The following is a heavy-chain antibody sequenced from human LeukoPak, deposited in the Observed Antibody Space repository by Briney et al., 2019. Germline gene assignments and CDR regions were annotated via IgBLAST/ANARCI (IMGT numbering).Heavy chain of an antibody. Sequence: GESLKISCKGSGYSFTSYWIGWVRQMPGKGLEWMGIIYPGDSDTRYSPSFQGQATISADKSISTAYLQWSSLKASDTAMYYCARLTYDILTGAPGSMDVWGKGTTVTVSS. CDR2: IYPGDSDT. CDR1: GYSFTSYW. J-gene: IGHJ6*03. V-gene: IGHV5-51*01. D-gene: IGHD3-9*01. CDR3: ARLTYDILTGAPGSMDV.